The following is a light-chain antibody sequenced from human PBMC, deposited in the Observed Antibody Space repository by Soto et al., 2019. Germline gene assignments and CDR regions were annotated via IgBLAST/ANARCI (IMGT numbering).Light chain of an antibody. CDR3: QQYNNWPPLT. J-gene: IGKJ4*01. V-gene: IGKV3-20*01. CDR1: QSISGRY. Sequence: ETVLTQSPGTLSLSPGERASLSCRASQSISGRYLAWYQQKPGQAPRLLIYDASSRATGIPDRFSGSGSGTEFTLTISSLQSEDFAVYYCQQYNNWPPLTFGGGTKVEIK. CDR2: DAS.